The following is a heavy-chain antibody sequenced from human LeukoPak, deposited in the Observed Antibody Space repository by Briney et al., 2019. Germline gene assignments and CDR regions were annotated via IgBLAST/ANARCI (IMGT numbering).Heavy chain of an antibody. V-gene: IGHV2-5*01. Sequence: SGPTLVKPTQTLTLTCTFSGFSLSTSGVGVGWVRQPPGKALEWLALIYWNDDKRYSPSLKSRLTITKDTSKNQVVLTMTNMDPVDTATYYCAHGQNRGVHFDYWGQGTLVTVSS. CDR1: GFSLSTSGVG. J-gene: IGHJ4*02. CDR3: AHGQNRGVHFDY. D-gene: IGHD2/OR15-2a*01. CDR2: IYWNDDK.